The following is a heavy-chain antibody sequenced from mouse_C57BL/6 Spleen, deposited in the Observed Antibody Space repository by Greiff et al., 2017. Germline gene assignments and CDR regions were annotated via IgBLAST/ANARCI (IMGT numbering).Heavy chain of an antibody. J-gene: IGHJ3*01. Sequence: EVKVVESGGGLVQSGRSLRLSCATSGFTFSDFYMEWVRQAPGKGLEWIAASRNKANDYTTEYSASVKGRFIVSRDTSQSILYLQMNALRAEDTAIYYCARDAHDGYSWFGYWGQGTLVTVSA. CDR2: SRNKANDYTT. D-gene: IGHD2-3*01. CDR3: ARDAHDGYSWFGY. CDR1: GFTFSDFY. V-gene: IGHV7-1*01.